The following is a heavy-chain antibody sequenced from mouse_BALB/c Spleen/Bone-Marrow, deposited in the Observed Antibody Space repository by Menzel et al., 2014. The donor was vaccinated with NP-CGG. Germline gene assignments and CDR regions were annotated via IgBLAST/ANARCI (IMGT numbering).Heavy chain of an antibody. J-gene: IGHJ2*01. V-gene: IGHV5-17*02. Sequence: EVKLVESGGGLVQPGGSRKLSCAASGFTFSSFGMHWVRQAPEKGLEWVAYISSGSSTIYYADTVKGRFTISRDNPKNTLFLQMTSLRSEDTAMYYCASDYGYFDYWGQGTTLTVSS. CDR1: GFTFSSFG. CDR3: ASDYGYFDY. D-gene: IGHD2-4*01. CDR2: ISSGSSTI.